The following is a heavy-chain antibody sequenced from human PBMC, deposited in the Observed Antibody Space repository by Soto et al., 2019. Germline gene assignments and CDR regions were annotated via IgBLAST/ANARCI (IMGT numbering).Heavy chain of an antibody. CDR2: IYHSGST. CDR1: GGSISSSNW. Sequence: QVQLQESGPGLVKPSGTLSLTCAVSGGSISSSNWWSWVRQPPGKGLEWIGEIYHSGSTNYNPSHKRRVTRLGEKSKNQYSMKLGSVTGAETAVYYGDGDRGLVLVPAATDHRGQGTLVTVSS. J-gene: IGHJ4*02. V-gene: IGHV4-4*02. CDR3: DGDRGLVLVPAATDH. D-gene: IGHD2-2*01.